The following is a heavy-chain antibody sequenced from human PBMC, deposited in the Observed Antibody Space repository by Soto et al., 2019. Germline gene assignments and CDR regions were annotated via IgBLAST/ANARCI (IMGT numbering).Heavy chain of an antibody. CDR2: ISAYNGNT. CDR3: ARVDDLRVRGTYNWFDP. Sequence: ASVKVSCKASGYTFTRDGISWVRQAPGQGLEWMGWISAYNGNTNYAQKFQGRVTMTTDTSTSTAYLELRSLRSDDTAVYYCARVDDLRVRGTYNWFDPWGQGTLVTVS. D-gene: IGHD3-10*01. J-gene: IGHJ5*02. V-gene: IGHV1-18*01. CDR1: GYTFTRDG.